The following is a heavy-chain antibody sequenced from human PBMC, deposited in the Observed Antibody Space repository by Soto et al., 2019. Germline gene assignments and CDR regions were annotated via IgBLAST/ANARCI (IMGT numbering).Heavy chain of an antibody. D-gene: IGHD6-13*01. CDR1: GGSSRVSS. V-gene: IGHV4-34*01. CDR2: INHSGST. Sequence: SETLSFTCAVYGGSSRVSSWAGFRRPPGKGLMWIGEINHSGSTNYNPSLKSRVTISVDTSKNQFSLKLSSVTAADTAVYYCARGGEYSSSPTDYYYYGMDVWGQGTTVTVSS. CDR3: ARGGEYSSSPTDYYYYGMDV. J-gene: IGHJ6*02.